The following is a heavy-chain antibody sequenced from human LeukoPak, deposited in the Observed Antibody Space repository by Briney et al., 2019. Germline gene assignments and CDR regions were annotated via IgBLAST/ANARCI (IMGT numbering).Heavy chain of an antibody. CDR2: IIPIFGTA. CDR1: GGTFSSYA. D-gene: IGHD3-22*01. Sequence: SVKVSCKASGGTFSSYAISWVRQAPGQGLELMGGIIPIFGTANYAQKFQGRVTMTRNTSISTAYMELSSLRSEDTAVYYCARGPKAYYFDSSGYVFDYWGQGTLVTVSS. J-gene: IGHJ4*02. V-gene: IGHV1-69*05. CDR3: ARGPKAYYFDSSGYVFDY.